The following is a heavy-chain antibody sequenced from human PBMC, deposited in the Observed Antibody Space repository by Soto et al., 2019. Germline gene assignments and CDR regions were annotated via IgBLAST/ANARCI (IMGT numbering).Heavy chain of an antibody. CDR1: GFTFDQYT. CDR3: AKAMITVGDFNYYWMDV. J-gene: IGHJ6*04. V-gene: IGHV3-9*01. CDR2: ITWHSGTI. Sequence: EVQLVESGGGLVQPGRSLRLACAASGFTFDQYTMHWVRQAPGKGLEWVSSITWHSGTIGYAGSVKGRFTISRDNAKNTLYRQMNSLRGEDTSLYYCAKAMITVGDFNYYWMDVWGNGTTVTVSS. D-gene: IGHD3-16*01.